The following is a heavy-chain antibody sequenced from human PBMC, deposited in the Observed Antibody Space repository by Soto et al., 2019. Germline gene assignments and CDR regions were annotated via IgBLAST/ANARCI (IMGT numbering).Heavy chain of an antibody. V-gene: IGHV1-18*01. Sequence: ASVKVSFKASGYTFTSYAISWVRQAPGQGLEWMGWISAYNGNTNYAQKLQGRVTMTTDTSTSTAYMELRSLRSDDTAVYYCARSSGSSWMLYWFAPWGQGTLVTVSS. CDR2: ISAYNGNT. CDR1: GYTFTSYA. CDR3: ARSSGSSWMLYWFAP. J-gene: IGHJ5*02. D-gene: IGHD6-13*01.